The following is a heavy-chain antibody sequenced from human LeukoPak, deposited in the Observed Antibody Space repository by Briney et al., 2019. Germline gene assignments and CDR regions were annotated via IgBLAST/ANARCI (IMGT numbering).Heavy chain of an antibody. CDR2: ISTYNGNT. J-gene: IGHJ4*02. Sequence: ASVKLSCKASGYTFTSYGISWVRQAPGQGLEWMSWISTYNGNTNYAQKLQGRVTMTTDTSTSTAYMGLRSLRSDDTAVYYCARARGGDSSGPKPIDYWGEGTLVTVSS. CDR1: GYTFTSYG. D-gene: IGHD3-22*01. V-gene: IGHV1-18*01. CDR3: ARARGGDSSGPKPIDY.